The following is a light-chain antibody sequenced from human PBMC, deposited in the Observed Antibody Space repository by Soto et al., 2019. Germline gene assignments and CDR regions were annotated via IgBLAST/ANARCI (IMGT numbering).Light chain of an antibody. CDR1: EDINDW. V-gene: IGKV1-5*01. J-gene: IGKJ1*01. Sequence: DIQMTQSPSTLSASIGDRVTITCRASEDINDWLAWYQQKPGNAPKFLIYDASTLQSGVPSRFSGSESGTEFTITISSLQPDDSTTYYSQRDKSRRTFGQGTKVEI. CDR3: QRDKSRRT. CDR2: DAS.